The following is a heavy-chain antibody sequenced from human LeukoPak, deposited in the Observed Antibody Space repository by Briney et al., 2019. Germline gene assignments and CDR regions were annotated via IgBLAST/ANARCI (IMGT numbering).Heavy chain of an antibody. CDR1: GFTFSSYA. CDR2: ISYDGSNK. D-gene: IGHD6-19*01. J-gene: IGHJ3*02. Sequence: GGSLRLSCAASGFTFSSYAMHWVRQAPGKGLEWVAVISYDGSNKYYADSVKGRFTISRDNSKNTLYLQMNSLRAEDTAVYYCARGVSSGCLDIWGQGTMVTVSS. CDR3: ARGVSSGCLDI. V-gene: IGHV3-30-3*01.